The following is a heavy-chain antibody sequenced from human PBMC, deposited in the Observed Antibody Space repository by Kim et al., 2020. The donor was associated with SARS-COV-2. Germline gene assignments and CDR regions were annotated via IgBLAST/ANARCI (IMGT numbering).Heavy chain of an antibody. CDR3: TTTYQRWLQSIDY. CDR2: IRSKANSYAT. D-gene: IGHD5-12*01. J-gene: IGHJ4*02. V-gene: IGHV3-73*01. Sequence: GGSLKLSCAASGFTFSGSAMHWVRQASGKGLEWVGRIRSKANSYATAYAASVKGRFTISRDDSKNTAYLQMNSLKTEDTAVYYCTTTYQRWLQSIDYWGQGTLVTVSS. CDR1: GFTFSGSA.